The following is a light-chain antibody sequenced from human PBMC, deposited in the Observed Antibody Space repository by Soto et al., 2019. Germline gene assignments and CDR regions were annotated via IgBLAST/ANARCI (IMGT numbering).Light chain of an antibody. J-gene: IGLJ7*01. CDR3: QVWDSSSDHAV. CDR2: YNS. V-gene: IGLV3-21*04. CDR1: NIGGKS. Sequence: SYELTQPPSVSVAPGKTARITCGGNNIGGKSVHWYQQKPGQAPVLVIYYNSDRPSGIPERFSGSNSGNTATLTINRVEAGDEADYYCQVWDSSSDHAVFGGGTQLTVL.